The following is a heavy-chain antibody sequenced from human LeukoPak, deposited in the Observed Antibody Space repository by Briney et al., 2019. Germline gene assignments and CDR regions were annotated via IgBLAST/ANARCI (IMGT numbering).Heavy chain of an antibody. J-gene: IGHJ4*02. V-gene: IGHV3-21*01. CDR1: GFSFRCYS. D-gene: IGHD5-18*01. Sequence: GGSLRLSCAVSGFSFRCYSMNWVRQAPGKGLEWVSSISSVSSYIYYADSLKGRFTISRDNAKNSLYLQMNSLRAEDTAVYYCARDSDSYGFDYWGQGTLVTVSS. CDR3: ARDSDSYGFDY. CDR2: ISSVSSYI.